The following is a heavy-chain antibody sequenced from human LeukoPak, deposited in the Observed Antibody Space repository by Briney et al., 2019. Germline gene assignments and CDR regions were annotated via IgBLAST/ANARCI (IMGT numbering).Heavy chain of an antibody. Sequence: GGSLRLSRVASGFTFSSYAMSWVRQAAGKGLEWVSSTSSSGETTYYADSVKGRFTISRDNSRNTLYLQMNSLRAEDTAVYYCAKDRPNYYGTNGHYYRRDGDCWGQGTLVTVSS. CDR3: AKDRPNYYGTNGHYYRRDGDC. CDR1: GFTFSSYA. D-gene: IGHD3-22*01. J-gene: IGHJ4*02. V-gene: IGHV3-23*01. CDR2: TSSSGETT.